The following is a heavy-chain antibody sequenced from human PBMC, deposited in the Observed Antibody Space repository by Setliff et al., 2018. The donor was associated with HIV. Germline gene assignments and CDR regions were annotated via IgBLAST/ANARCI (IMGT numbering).Heavy chain of an antibody. D-gene: IGHD5-18*01. V-gene: IGHV3-49*03. CDR1: GFTFGDYP. J-gene: IGHJ4*02. CDR3: TRSWTQVAYYLDS. Sequence: GGSLRLSCTTSGFTFGDYPMGWFRQAPGKGLEWVSFIRTKAYGGTPEYAASVKGRFIISRDDSESIAYLQMNSLKTEDTAVYFCTRSWTQVAYYLDSWGQGTLVTVS. CDR2: IRTKAYGGTP.